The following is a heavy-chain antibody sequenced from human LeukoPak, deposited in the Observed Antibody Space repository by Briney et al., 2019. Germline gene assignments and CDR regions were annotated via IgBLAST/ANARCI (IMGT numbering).Heavy chain of an antibody. CDR2: INPNSGGT. Sequence: ASVKVSCKASGYTFTGYYMHWVRQAPGQGLEWMGWINPNSGGTNYAQKFQGRVTMTRDTSISTAYMELSRLRSDDTAVYYCARMYRPYYYDSSGYYYGLPYFDYWGQGTLVTVSS. J-gene: IGHJ4*02. CDR3: ARMYRPYYYDSSGYYYGLPYFDY. V-gene: IGHV1-2*02. CDR1: GYTFTGYY. D-gene: IGHD3-22*01.